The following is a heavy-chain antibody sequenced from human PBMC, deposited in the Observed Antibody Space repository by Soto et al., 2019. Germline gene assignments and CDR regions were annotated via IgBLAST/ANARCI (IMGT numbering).Heavy chain of an antibody. Sequence: SETRSLTCTVSGGSISSSSYYWGWIRQPPGKGLEWIGSIYYSGSTSYNPSLKSRVTISVDTSKNQFSLKLSSVTAADTAVYYCVRHLVRGNYYYGMDVWGQGTTVTVSS. V-gene: IGHV4-39*01. D-gene: IGHD3-10*01. CDR3: VRHLVRGNYYYGMDV. CDR1: GGSISSSSYY. J-gene: IGHJ6*02. CDR2: IYYSGST.